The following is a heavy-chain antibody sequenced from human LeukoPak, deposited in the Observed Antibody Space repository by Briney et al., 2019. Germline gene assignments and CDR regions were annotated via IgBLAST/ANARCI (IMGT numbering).Heavy chain of an antibody. V-gene: IGHV3-23*01. CDR3: ARYCSGGNCYSGLVY. J-gene: IGHJ4*02. Sequence: GGSLRLSCAASGFTFSTYAMTWVRQALGRGLEWVSTIRGGGGSTYYADSVKGRFTISRDISKNTLYLQMNNLRADDTAVYYCARYCSGGNCYSGLVYWGQGTLVAVSS. D-gene: IGHD2-15*01. CDR1: GFTFSTYA. CDR2: IRGGGGST.